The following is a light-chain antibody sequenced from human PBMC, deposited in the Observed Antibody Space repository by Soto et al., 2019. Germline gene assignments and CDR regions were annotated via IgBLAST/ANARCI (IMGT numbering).Light chain of an antibody. Sequence: DIQMTQSPSTLSGSVGDRVTITCRASQTISSWLAWYQQKPGKAPKLLIYKASTLKSGVPSRFSGSGSGTEFSLTISSLQPDDFETYSCHHAGSYSEAFGEGTKVDLK. V-gene: IGKV1-5*03. CDR1: QTISSW. J-gene: IGKJ1*01. CDR2: KAS. CDR3: HHAGSYSEA.